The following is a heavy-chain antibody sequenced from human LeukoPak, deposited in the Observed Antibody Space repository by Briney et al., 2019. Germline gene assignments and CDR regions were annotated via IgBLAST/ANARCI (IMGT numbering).Heavy chain of an antibody. V-gene: IGHV3-48*03. CDR2: IGSSGSTI. J-gene: IGHJ6*03. D-gene: IGHD4/OR15-4a*01. CDR1: GFTFSSYE. Sequence: GGSLRLSCAASGFTFSSYEMNWVRQAPGKGLEWVSYIGSSGSTIYYADSVKGRFTISRDNAKNSLYLQMNSLRAEDTAVYYCARGGAYYYYMDVWGKGTTVTVSS. CDR3: ARGGAYYYYMDV.